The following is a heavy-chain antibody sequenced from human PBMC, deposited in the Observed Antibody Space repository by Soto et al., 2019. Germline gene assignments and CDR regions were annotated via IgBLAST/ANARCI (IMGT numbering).Heavy chain of an antibody. J-gene: IGHJ6*02. CDR2: IYYSGST. CDR3: ARLGYSSSWFKNYYYYGMDV. V-gene: IGHV4-59*08. CDR1: GGSISSYY. D-gene: IGHD6-13*01. Sequence: SSETLSLTCTVSGGSISSYYWSWIRQPPGKGLEWIGDIYYSGSTYYNPSLKSRVTISVDTSKNQFSLKLSSVTAADTAVYYCARLGYSSSWFKNYYYYGMDVWGQGTTVTVSS.